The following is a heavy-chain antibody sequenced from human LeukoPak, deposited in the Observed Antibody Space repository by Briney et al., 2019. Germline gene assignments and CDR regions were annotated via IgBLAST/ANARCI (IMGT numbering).Heavy chain of an antibody. CDR2: IYNSATT. Sequence: PSETLSLTCTVSGASIGNNYWSWIREPAGKGLECIGRIYNSATTNYNPSFKGRVTMSLDTSKNQFSLRLTSVTAADTAVYYCARYRFGWFDPWGQGMWVTVSS. CDR3: ARYRFGWFDP. D-gene: IGHD3-16*02. J-gene: IGHJ5*02. V-gene: IGHV4-4*07. CDR1: GASIGNNY.